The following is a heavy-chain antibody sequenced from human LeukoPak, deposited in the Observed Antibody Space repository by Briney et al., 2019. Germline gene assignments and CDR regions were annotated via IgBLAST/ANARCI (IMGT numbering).Heavy chain of an antibody. J-gene: IGHJ4*02. V-gene: IGHV1-18*01. D-gene: IGHD3-22*01. Sequence: ASVKVSYKAFGYTFTSYGISWVRQAPGQGLEWMGWISSYNGNTKYAQKLQGRVTMTTDTSTSTAYMELRSLRSDDTAVYYCARDLTLRYYDSSGYPDYWGQGTLVTVSS. CDR3: ARDLTLRYYDSSGYPDY. CDR1: GYTFTSYG. CDR2: ISSYNGNT.